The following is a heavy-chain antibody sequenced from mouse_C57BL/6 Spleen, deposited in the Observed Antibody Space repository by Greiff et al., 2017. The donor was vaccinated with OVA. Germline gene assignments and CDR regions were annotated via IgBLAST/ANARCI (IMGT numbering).Heavy chain of an antibody. Sequence: QVQLQQSGAELVKPGASVKLSCKASGYTFTSYWMHWVKQRPGRGLEWTGRLDPNSGGTKYNEKFKSKAPLTVDKPSSTAYMQLSSLTSEDSAVYYCARSPNYDYDPAWFAYWGQGTLVTVSA. J-gene: IGHJ3*01. CDR3: ARSPNYDYDPAWFAY. D-gene: IGHD2-4*01. CDR2: LDPNSGGT. CDR1: GYTFTSYW. V-gene: IGHV1-72*01.